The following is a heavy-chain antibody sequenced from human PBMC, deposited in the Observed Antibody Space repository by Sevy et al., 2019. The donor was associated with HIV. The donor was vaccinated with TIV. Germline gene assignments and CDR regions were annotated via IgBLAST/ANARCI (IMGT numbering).Heavy chain of an antibody. D-gene: IGHD6-13*01. Sequence: GGSLRLSCAASGFTFSDYAMHWVRQAPGKGLEWVAVISHDGFNQYYADSVKGRLTISRDSSKTTLYLEMHSLRAEDXALYYCARDRRAGYSSNWYRDFDYWGQGTLVTVSS. CDR1: GFTFSDYA. J-gene: IGHJ4*02. V-gene: IGHV3-30*04. CDR3: ARDRRAGYSSNWYRDFDY. CDR2: ISHDGFNQ.